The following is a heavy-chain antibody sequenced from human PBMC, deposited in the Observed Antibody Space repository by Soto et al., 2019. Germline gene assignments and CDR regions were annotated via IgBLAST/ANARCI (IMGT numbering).Heavy chain of an antibody. V-gene: IGHV4-38-2*01. CDR1: GSSISSDFY. CDR2: INHSGST. J-gene: IGHJ4*02. Sequence: SETLSLTCAVSGSSISSDFYWGWIRQPPGKGLEWIGSINHSGSTYYNPSLKSRVTISVDTSKNQFSLKLTSVTAADTAVYYCATAPKIDYFDSWAQGTLVTVSS. CDR3: ATAPKIDYFDS.